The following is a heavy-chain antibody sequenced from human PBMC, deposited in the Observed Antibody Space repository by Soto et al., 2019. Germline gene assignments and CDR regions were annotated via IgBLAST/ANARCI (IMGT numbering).Heavy chain of an antibody. J-gene: IGHJ5*02. Sequence: GESLKISCRTSGYKFTSSWIAWVRQRPGKGLEWMGIIFPSDSDTRYSPSFQGQVTISADRSTSTVFLQWASLKASDTAVYFCARKDKSGYFNWFDPWGQGTLVTVSS. CDR3: ARKDKSGYFNWFDP. D-gene: IGHD3-22*01. CDR2: IFPSDSDT. CDR1: GYKFTSSW. V-gene: IGHV5-51*01.